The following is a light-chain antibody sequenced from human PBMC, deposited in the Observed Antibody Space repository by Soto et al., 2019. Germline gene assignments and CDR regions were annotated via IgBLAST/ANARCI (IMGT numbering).Light chain of an antibody. CDR2: AAS. CDR1: QSVSSD. V-gene: IGKV3-15*01. J-gene: IGKJ1*01. CDR3: QQYYHGPGT. Sequence: EVVVTQSPATLSVSPGERATLSCRASQSVSSDLAWYQQKPGQAPRPLIYAASTRATGIPARLSGSGSGTDFILTITSLQTEDFAVYYCQQYYHGPGTFGQGTKVDIK.